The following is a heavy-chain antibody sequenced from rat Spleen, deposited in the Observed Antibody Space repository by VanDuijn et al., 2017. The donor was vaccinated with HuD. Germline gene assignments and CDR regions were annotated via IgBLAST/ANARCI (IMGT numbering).Heavy chain of an antibody. D-gene: IGHD1-11*01. J-gene: IGHJ2*01. CDR2: ITNPGDST. CDR1: EFTFNNYW. CDR3: ARRNCVGSFFDY. V-gene: IGHV5-31*01. Sequence: EVQLVESGGGLVQPGRSLKLSCVASEFTFNNYWMAWIRQAPGKGLEWIASITNPGDSTFYPDSVQGRFTISRDNAKSTLYLQMISLRSEDTATYYCARRNCVGSFFDYWGQGVMVTVSS.